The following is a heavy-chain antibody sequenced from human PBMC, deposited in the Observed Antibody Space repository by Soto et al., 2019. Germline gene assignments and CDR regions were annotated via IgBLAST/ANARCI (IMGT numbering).Heavy chain of an antibody. V-gene: IGHV1-18*01. J-gene: IGHJ6*02. CDR2: ISGRSGGT. Sequence: QGQLVQSGVEVKKPGASVRVSCKASGYPFTNYGINWVRLAPGQGLEWMGRISGRSGGTNYGPKFRDRITMATDTSSKTAYMELRRLRFVDTAVYYCAKDGGHGARMHICGMDVWGQGTTVTVS. CDR3: AKDGGHGARMHICGMDV. CDR1: GYPFTNYG. D-gene: IGHD2-21*01.